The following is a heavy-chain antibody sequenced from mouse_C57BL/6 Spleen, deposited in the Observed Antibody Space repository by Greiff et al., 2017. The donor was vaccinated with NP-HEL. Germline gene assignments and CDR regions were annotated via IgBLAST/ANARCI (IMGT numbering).Heavy chain of an antibody. Sequence: VQLQQSGPELVKPGASVKIPCKASGYTFTDYNMDWVKQSHGKSLEWIGDINPNNGGTIYNQKFKGKATLTVDKSSSTAYMELRSLTSEDTAVYHCARSPRYYYGSSGWFAYWGQGTLVTVSA. J-gene: IGHJ3*01. V-gene: IGHV1-18*01. CDR2: INPNNGGT. D-gene: IGHD1-1*01. CDR3: ARSPRYYYGSSGWFAY. CDR1: GYTFTDYN.